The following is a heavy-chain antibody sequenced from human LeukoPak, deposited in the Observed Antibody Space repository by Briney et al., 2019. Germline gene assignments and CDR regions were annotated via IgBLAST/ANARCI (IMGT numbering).Heavy chain of an antibody. CDR3: AKEEVISGNHGVYFDY. J-gene: IGHJ4*02. V-gene: IGHV3-30*02. CDR2: IRYDGNSN. D-gene: IGHD3-22*01. Sequence: GGSLRLSCAASGFTFSGSAMHWVRQAPGKGLEWVAFIRYDGNSNYYADSVKGRFTISRDNSRSTLYLQMNSLRAEDTAVYYCAKEEVISGNHGVYFDYWGQGTLVTVSS. CDR1: GFTFSGSA.